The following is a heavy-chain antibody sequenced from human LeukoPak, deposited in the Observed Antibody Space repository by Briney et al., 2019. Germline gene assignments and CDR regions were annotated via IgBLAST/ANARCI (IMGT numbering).Heavy chain of an antibody. J-gene: IGHJ4*02. CDR3: TRSTYNWNYLFDY. V-gene: IGHV3-73*01. CDR2: IRSKANSYAT. CDR1: GFTFSGSA. Sequence: GGSLRLSCAASGFTFSGSAMHWVRQASGKGLEWVGRIRSKANSYATAYAASVKGRLTISRDDSKNTAYLQMNSLKTEDTAVYYCTRSTYNWNYLFDYWGQGTLVTVSS. D-gene: IGHD1-7*01.